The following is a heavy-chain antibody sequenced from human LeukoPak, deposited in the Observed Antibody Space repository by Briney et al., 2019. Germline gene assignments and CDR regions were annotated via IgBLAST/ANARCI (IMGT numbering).Heavy chain of an antibody. CDR3: ARDGWFGEFYMDV. D-gene: IGHD3-10*01. V-gene: IGHV4-59*12. CDR2: IYYSGST. CDR1: GGSISSYY. Sequence: SETLSLTCTVAGGSISSYYWSWIRQPPGKGLEWIGYIYYSGSTNYNPSLKSRVIMSVDTSKNQFSLKLSSVTAADTAVYYCARDGWFGEFYMDVWGKGTTVTVSS. J-gene: IGHJ6*03.